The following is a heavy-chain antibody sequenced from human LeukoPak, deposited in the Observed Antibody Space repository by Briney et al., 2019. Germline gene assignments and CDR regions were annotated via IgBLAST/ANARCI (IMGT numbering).Heavy chain of an antibody. CDR2: INKDGSAK. CDR1: GFTFSTYW. Sequence: PGGSLRLSCAASGFTFSTYWMSWVRQAPGKGLEWVSNINKDGSAKYYVDSVKGRFTISRDNAKNSLYLQMSSLRAEDTAVYYRATLHATGYYTFWGQGTLVTVSS. J-gene: IGHJ4*02. D-gene: IGHD3/OR15-3a*01. CDR3: ATLHATGYYTF. V-gene: IGHV3-7*01.